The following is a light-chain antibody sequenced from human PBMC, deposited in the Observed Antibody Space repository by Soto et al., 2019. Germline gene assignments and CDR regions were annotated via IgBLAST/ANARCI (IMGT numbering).Light chain of an antibody. V-gene: IGKV3D-15*01. J-gene: IGKJ1*01. CDR2: DAS. CDR1: QSVSIY. CDR3: QQYNNWSPWT. Sequence: EIVLAQSPATLSLSPGERATLSCRASQSVSIYLAWYQQKPGQAPRLLIYDASISATGIPARYSGSGSGTEFNFTISSMQSEDFAVYYCQQYNNWSPWTFGQGTKVHI.